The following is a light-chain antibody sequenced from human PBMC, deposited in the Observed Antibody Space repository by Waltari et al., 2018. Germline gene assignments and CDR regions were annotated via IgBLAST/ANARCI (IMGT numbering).Light chain of an antibody. CDR1: QGISSY. Sequence: DIQLTQSPSFLSASVGDRVTITCRASQGISSYLAWYQQKPGKAPNLLIYATYTLQSGVPSRFSGSGSGTEFTLTVSSLQPEDFATYYCLQIKSYPLSFGGGTKVEIK. CDR3: LQIKSYPLS. J-gene: IGKJ4*01. CDR2: ATY. V-gene: IGKV1-9*01.